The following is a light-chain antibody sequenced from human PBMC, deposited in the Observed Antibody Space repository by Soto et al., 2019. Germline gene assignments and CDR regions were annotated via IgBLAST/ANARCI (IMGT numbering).Light chain of an antibody. J-gene: IGKJ3*01. CDR3: QQYKT. Sequence: DIQMTQSPSTLSASVGDRVTITCRASQSISSWLAWYQQKPGKAPKLLIYDASSLESGVPSRFSGSGSGTEFTLIISSLQPDDFATYYCQQYKTFGPGTTVDIK. V-gene: IGKV1-5*01. CDR1: QSISSW. CDR2: DAS.